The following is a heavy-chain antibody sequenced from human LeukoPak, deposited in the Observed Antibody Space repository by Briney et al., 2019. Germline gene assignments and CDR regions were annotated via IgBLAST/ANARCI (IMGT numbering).Heavy chain of an antibody. CDR1: GYTLTELS. CDR3: ATGRDVLLWFAYGMDV. V-gene: IGHV1-24*01. J-gene: IGHJ6*02. Sequence: ASVKVPCKVSGYTLTELSMHWVRQAPGKGLEWMGGFDPEDGETIYAQKFQGRVTMTEDTSTDTAYMELSSLRSEDTAVYYCATGRDVLLWFAYGMDVWGQGTTVTVSS. D-gene: IGHD3-10*01. CDR2: FDPEDGET.